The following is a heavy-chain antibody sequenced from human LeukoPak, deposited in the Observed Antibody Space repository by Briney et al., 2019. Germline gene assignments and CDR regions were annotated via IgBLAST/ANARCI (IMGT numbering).Heavy chain of an antibody. V-gene: IGHV4-31*03. D-gene: IGHD4-23*01. CDR1: GGSISSGGYY. CDR3: ARVGIYGGNALHY. CDR2: IYYSGST. Sequence: SETLSLTCTVSGGSISSGGYYWSWIRQHPGKGLEWIGYIYYSGSTYYNPSLKSRVTISVDTSKNQFSLKLSSVTAADTAVYYCARVGIYGGNALHYWGQGTLVTASS. J-gene: IGHJ4*02.